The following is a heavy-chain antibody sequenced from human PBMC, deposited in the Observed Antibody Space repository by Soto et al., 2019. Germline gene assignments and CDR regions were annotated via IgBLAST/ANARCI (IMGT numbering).Heavy chain of an antibody. CDR2: INAGNGNT. D-gene: IGHD3-9*01. Sequence: QVQLVQSGAEVKKPGASVKVSCKASGYTFTSYAMHWVRQAPGQRLEWMGWINAGNGNTKYSQKFQGRVTITRDTSASTAYMELSSLRSEDTAVYYCARNLMDYDLLTGYYMAYYLDYWGQGTRVTVSS. CDR1: GYTFTSYA. J-gene: IGHJ4*02. CDR3: ARNLMDYDLLTGYYMAYYLDY. V-gene: IGHV1-3*01.